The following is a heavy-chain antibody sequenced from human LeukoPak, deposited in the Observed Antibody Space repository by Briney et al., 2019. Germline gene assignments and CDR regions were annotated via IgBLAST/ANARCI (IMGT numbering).Heavy chain of an antibody. CDR2: ITTSGSAT. D-gene: IGHD3-10*01. CDR1: GFTFSSYS. J-gene: IGHJ5*02. Sequence: SGGSLRLSCAASGFTFSSYSMSWVRQPPGKGLEWVSVITTSGSATYYADSLKGRFTISRHNSKNTLYLQMNSLRAEDTAVYFCARGISMVRGVIPSYNWFDPWGQGTLVTVSS. CDR3: ARGISMVRGVIPSYNWFDP. V-gene: IGHV3-23*01.